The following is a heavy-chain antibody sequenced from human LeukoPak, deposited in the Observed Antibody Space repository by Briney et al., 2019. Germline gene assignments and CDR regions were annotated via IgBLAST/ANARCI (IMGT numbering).Heavy chain of an antibody. CDR2: IYSGGST. CDR3: ANLAARPGGGFDY. J-gene: IGHJ4*02. CDR1: GFTVSSNY. D-gene: IGHD6-6*01. Sequence: PGGSLRLSCAASGFTVSSNYMSWVRQAPGKGLEWVSVIYSGGSTYYADSVKGRFTISRDNSKNTLYLQMNSLRAEDTAVYYCANLAARPGGGFDYWGQGTLVTVSS. V-gene: IGHV3-66*01.